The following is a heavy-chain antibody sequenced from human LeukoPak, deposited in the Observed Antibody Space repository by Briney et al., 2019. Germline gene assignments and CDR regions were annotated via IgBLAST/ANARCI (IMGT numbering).Heavy chain of an antibody. J-gene: IGHJ4*02. CDR1: GGTFSSYA. CDR2: FIPMFGTA. D-gene: IGHD3-3*01. CDR3: GSGRYCQFWSGYYPRFDS. Sequence: SVKVSCKASGGTFSSYAISWVRQAPGQGLEWMGGFIPMFGTANYAQNFQGRVTVTTDESTSTAYMELSRLRSEDSAVYYYGSGRYCQFWSGYYPRFDSWGQGTLVTVSS. V-gene: IGHV1-69*05.